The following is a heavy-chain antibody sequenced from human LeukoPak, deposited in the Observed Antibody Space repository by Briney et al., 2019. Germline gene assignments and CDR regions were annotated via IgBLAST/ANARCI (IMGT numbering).Heavy chain of an antibody. D-gene: IGHD2-21*02. J-gene: IGHJ3*02. V-gene: IGHV1-69*13. CDR3: ARVRDYHSGYCGGDCSPGAFDI. CDR2: IIPIFGTA. CDR1: GGTFSSYA. Sequence: SVKVSCKASGGTFSSYAISWVRQAPGQGLEWMGGIIPIFGTANYAQKFQGRVTITADESTSTAYMELSSLRSEDTAVYYCARVRDYHSGYCGGDCSPGAFDIWGQGTMVTVSS.